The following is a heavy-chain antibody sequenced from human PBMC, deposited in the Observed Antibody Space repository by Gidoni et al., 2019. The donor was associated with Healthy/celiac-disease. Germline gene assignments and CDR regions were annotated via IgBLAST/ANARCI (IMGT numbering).Heavy chain of an antibody. CDR1: GFTFSRYE. D-gene: IGHD2-8*01. CDR2: ISISVITI. J-gene: IGHJ3*02. Sequence: EVQLVESGGGWVQPGGSLRRSCAASGFTFSRYEMNWDRPAPGKGLEWVSYISISVITIYYAASVKGRFTISRDNAKNSLYLQMNSLRAEDTAVYYCARPDCSNGVCYGEGAFDIWGQGTMVTVSS. CDR3: ARPDCSNGVCYGEGAFDI. V-gene: IGHV3-48*03.